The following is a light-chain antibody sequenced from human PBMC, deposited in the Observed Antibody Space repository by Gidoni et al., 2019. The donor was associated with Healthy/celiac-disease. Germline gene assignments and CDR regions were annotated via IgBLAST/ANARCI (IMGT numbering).Light chain of an antibody. V-gene: IGKV1-39*01. Sequence: DVQLTQPPSPLSASVGDRVTITCQASQSISSYLNWYQQKPGKAPKLLIYAASSLQSGVPSRFSGSGSGTDFTLTISSLQPEDFATYYCQQNYNTPRTFGQGTKLEIK. J-gene: IGKJ2*01. CDR2: AAS. CDR1: QSISSY. CDR3: QQNYNTPRT.